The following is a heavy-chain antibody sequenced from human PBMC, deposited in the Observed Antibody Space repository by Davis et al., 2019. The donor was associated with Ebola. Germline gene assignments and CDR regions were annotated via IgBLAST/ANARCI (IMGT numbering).Heavy chain of an antibody. D-gene: IGHD2-15*01. Sequence: GESLKIPCAASSFTFSTYWMHWVRQAPGKGLEWVANMKPDGSDKNYVDSVKGRFTISRDNAENSLYLQMNSLRVEDTAVYYCARGDSRWSNWYFDLWGRGTLVTVSS. V-gene: IGHV3-7*03. CDR1: SFTFSTYW. J-gene: IGHJ2*01. CDR3: ARGDSRWSNWYFDL. CDR2: MKPDGSDK.